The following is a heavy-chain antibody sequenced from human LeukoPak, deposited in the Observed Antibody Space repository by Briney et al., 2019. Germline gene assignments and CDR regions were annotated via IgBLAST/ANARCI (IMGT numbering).Heavy chain of an antibody. Sequence: PGGSLRLSCAASGFTFSSYEMNWVRKAPGKGLERVSYTSSSGSTIYYADSVKGRFTISRDNAKNSLYLQVNSLRAEDTAVYYCARDPYYGDYVVWGQGTLVTVSA. V-gene: IGHV3-48*03. J-gene: IGHJ4*02. CDR3: ARDPYYGDYVV. CDR1: GFTFSSYE. D-gene: IGHD4-17*01. CDR2: TSSSGSTI.